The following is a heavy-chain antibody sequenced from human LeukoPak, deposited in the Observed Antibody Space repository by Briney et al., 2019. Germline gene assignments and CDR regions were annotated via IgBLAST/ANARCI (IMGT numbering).Heavy chain of an antibody. V-gene: IGHV1-8*02. J-gene: IGHJ5*02. CDR2: MNPNSGNT. D-gene: IGHD6-19*01. CDR3: ARDSSGWYHWFDP. Sequence: ASVKVSCKASGYTFTSYDINWARQATGQGLEWMGWMNPNSGNTGYAQKFQGRVTMTRNTSISTAYMELSSLRSEDTAVYYCARDSSGWYHWFDPWGQGTLVTVSS. CDR1: GYTFTSYD.